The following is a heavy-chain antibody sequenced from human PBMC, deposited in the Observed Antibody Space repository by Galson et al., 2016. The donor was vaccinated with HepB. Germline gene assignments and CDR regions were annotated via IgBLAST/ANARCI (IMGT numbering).Heavy chain of an antibody. CDR1: GFTFSSNW. J-gene: IGHJ4*02. V-gene: IGHV3-48*02. CDR3: ARDVRGSEDY. Sequence: SLRLSCATSGFTFSSNWMSWVRQAPGKGLEWVSYITRSGGTTLYADSVKGRFTISRDNAKNSLYLQMNSLRDEDTAVYYCARDVRGSEDYWGQGTLVTVSS. CDR2: ITRSGGTT. D-gene: IGHD1-26*01.